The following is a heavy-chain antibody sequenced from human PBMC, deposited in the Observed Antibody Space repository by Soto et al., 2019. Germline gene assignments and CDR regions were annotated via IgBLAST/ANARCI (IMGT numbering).Heavy chain of an antibody. D-gene: IGHD6-13*01. CDR2: ISTYNGKT. V-gene: IGHV1-18*01. J-gene: IGHJ4*02. CDR1: GYTFSTYP. CDR3: ARDRVEAALGTFDQ. Sequence: ASVKVSCKTSGYTFSTYPISWVRQAPGQGLEWVGWISTYNGKTNYGQMFQGRVTITTDTSTSTAYMDLRNLRSDDTAVYYCARDRVEAALGTFDQWGQGTLVTVSS.